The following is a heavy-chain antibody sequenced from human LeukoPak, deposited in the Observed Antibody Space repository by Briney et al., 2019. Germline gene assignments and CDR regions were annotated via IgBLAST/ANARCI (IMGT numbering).Heavy chain of an antibody. V-gene: IGHV1-2*02. CDR2: INPNSGGT. Sequence: ASVKVSCEASGSTFTGYFLHWVRQAPGQGLEWMGWINPNSGGTNYAQKFQDRVTMTRNTSISTAYMELSSLRSEDTAVYYCARGYDSSGYVDYWGQGTLVTVSS. D-gene: IGHD3-22*01. CDR1: GSTFTGYF. CDR3: ARGYDSSGYVDY. J-gene: IGHJ4*02.